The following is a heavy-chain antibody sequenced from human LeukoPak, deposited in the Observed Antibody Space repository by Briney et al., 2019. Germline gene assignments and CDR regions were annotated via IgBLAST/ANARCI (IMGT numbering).Heavy chain of an antibody. CDR3: ARGAYYDILTGYYSQEYYYYMDV. D-gene: IGHD3-9*01. CDR2: ISTTGNT. V-gene: IGHV4-4*07. J-gene: IGHJ6*03. Sequence: SETLSLTCTVSGDSISGYYWSWIRQSAGKGLEYIGRISTTGNTNDIPSLKSRVTMSIDTSKSQFSLKLSSVTAADTAVYYCARGAYYDILTGYYSQEYYYYMDVWGKGTTVTFSS. CDR1: GDSISGYY.